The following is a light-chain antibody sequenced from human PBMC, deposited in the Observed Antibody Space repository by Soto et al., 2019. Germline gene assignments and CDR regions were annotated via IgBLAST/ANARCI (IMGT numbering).Light chain of an antibody. J-gene: IGKJ1*01. V-gene: IGKV3-20*01. CDR2: GTS. Sequence: EIVLTQSPGTLSLSPGERATLSCRASQSVGTRFLAWYQQLPGQAPRLLIYGTSTRAAGLPDRFIGSGTGTDFSLTISRLEPEDCSLYSCQHDGSSSPWTCGQGTKVEI. CDR3: QHDGSSSPWT. CDR1: QSVGTRF.